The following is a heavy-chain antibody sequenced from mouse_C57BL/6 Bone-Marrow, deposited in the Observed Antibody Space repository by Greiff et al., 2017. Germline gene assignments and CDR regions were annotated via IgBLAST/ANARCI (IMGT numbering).Heavy chain of an antibody. D-gene: IGHD1-1*01. J-gene: IGHJ2*01. CDR1: GFTFSSYT. Sequence: EVQLVESGGGLVKPGGSLKLSCAASGFTFSSYTMSWVRQTPEKRLEWVATISGGGGNTYYPDSVKGRFTISRDNAKNTLYLQMSSLRSEDTALYYCARQGVTTGYFDYWGQGTTLTVSS. CDR3: ARQGVTTGYFDY. CDR2: ISGGGGNT. V-gene: IGHV5-9*01.